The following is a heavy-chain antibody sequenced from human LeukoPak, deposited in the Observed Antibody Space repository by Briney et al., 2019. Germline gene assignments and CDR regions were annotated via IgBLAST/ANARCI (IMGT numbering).Heavy chain of an antibody. CDR3: ARQPNTIFGVVIYFDY. V-gene: IGHV4-39*01. J-gene: IGHJ4*02. D-gene: IGHD3-3*01. Sequence: PSETLSLTCTVSGGSISSSSYYWGWIHQPPGKGLEWIGSIYYSGSTYYNPSLKSRVTISVDTPKNQFSLKLSSVTAADTAVYYCARQPNTIFGVVIYFDYWGQGTLVTVSS. CDR1: GGSISSSSYY. CDR2: IYYSGST.